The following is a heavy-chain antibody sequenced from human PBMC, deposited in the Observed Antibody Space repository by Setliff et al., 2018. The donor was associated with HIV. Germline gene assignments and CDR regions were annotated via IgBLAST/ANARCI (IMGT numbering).Heavy chain of an antibody. CDR2: IYYSGST. J-gene: IGHJ3*02. D-gene: IGHD3-10*01. V-gene: IGHV4-59*01. Sequence: SETLSLTCTVSGGSISSYYWSWIRQPPGKGLEWIGYIYYSGSTNYNPSLKSRVTITVDTSKNQFSLKLSSVTAADTAVYYCARDRGDDAFDIWGQGTMVTV. CDR3: ARDRGDDAFDI. CDR1: GGSISSYY.